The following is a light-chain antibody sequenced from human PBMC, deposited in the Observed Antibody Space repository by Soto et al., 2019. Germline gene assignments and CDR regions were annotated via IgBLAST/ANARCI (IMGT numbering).Light chain of an antibody. Sequence: EIVLTQSPGTLSLSPGERATLSCRASQSVYSSYLAWYQHKPGQAPRLLIYGASSRATGIPDRFSGSGSGTDFTLTISRLEPEDFAVYYCQQYGSSPWPFGQGTKVEIK. CDR3: QQYGSSPWP. CDR1: QSVYSSY. V-gene: IGKV3-20*01. J-gene: IGKJ1*01. CDR2: GAS.